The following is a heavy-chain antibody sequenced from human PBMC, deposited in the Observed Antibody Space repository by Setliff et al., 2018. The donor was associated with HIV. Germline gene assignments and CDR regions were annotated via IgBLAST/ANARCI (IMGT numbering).Heavy chain of an antibody. D-gene: IGHD6-19*01. CDR3: AIVTHSSGWWGWTY. Sequence: EASVKVSCKVSGSTLSELAMHWVRQTPAKGLQWMGGFHPEDGEYNYAQKFQGRVTMTEDTSTDTAYMDLRSLRSEDTAIYYCAIVTHSSGWWGWTYWGQGTLVTVSS. V-gene: IGHV1-24*01. J-gene: IGHJ4*02. CDR1: GSTLSELA. CDR2: FHPEDGEY.